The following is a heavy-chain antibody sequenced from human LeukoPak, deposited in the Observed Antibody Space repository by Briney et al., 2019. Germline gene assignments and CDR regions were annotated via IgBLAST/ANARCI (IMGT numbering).Heavy chain of an antibody. Sequence: ASVKVSCKASGYTFTSYGISWVRQAPGQGLEWMGWISAYNGNTNYAQKLQGRVTMTRDMSTSTVYMELSSLRSEDTAVYYCAREVLGTYDSSGHSQGGLDYWGQGTLVTVSS. V-gene: IGHV1-18*01. J-gene: IGHJ4*02. CDR3: AREVLGTYDSSGHSQGGLDY. D-gene: IGHD3-22*01. CDR1: GYTFTSYG. CDR2: ISAYNGNT.